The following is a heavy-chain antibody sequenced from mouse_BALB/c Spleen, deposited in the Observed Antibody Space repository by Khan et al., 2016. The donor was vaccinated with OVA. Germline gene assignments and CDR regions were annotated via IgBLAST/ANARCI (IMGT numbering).Heavy chain of an antibody. J-gene: IGHJ2*01. Sequence: EVQLQESGPGLVKPSQSLSLTCSVTGYSITSGYDWNWIRQFPGNKLEWMGYISYSGSTNYNPSLKSRISITRDTSKNQFFLQLNSVTTEDTATYYCARTARIKYWGQGTTLTVSS. CDR1: GYSITSGYD. D-gene: IGHD1-2*01. CDR3: ARTARIKY. V-gene: IGHV3-2*02. CDR2: ISYSGST.